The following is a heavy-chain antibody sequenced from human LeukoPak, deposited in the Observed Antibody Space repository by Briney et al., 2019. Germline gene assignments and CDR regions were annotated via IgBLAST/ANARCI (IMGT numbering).Heavy chain of an antibody. CDR3: AKDINSSPGQGTYYFDY. CDR1: GFNFDVYA. V-gene: IGHV3-9*01. Sequence: GGSLRLSCAASGFNFDVYAMHWVRQAPGKGLEWVSGISWNSGTRGYADSVKGRFTISRDNAKTSLYLQMNSLRAEDTALYYCAKDINSSPGQGTYYFDYWGQGTMVTVSS. CDR2: ISWNSGTR. D-gene: IGHD6-13*01. J-gene: IGHJ4*02.